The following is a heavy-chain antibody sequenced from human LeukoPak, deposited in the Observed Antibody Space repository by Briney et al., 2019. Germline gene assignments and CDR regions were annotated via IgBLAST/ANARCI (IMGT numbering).Heavy chain of an antibody. CDR1: GGSISSSSYY. Sequence: SETLSLTCTVSGGSISSSSYYWGWIRQPPGKGLEWIGSIYYSGSTYYNPSLKSRVTISVDTSKNQFSLKLSSVTAADTAVYYCASGMATITPFDYWGQGTLVTVSS. J-gene: IGHJ4*02. V-gene: IGHV4-39*07. CDR2: IYYSGST. D-gene: IGHD5-24*01. CDR3: ASGMATITPFDY.